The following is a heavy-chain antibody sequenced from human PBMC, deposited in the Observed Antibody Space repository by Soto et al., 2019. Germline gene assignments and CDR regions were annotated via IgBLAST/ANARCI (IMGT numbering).Heavy chain of an antibody. D-gene: IGHD3-22*01. CDR3: ARTDSSGDYVVY. CDR2: IYSRATT. CDR1: GDVIRSGVYY. J-gene: IGHJ4*02. Sequence: QVQLQESGPGLVKPSQTLSLTCTVSGDVIRSGVYYWSWIRQLPGKRLEWVGYIYSRATTYYNPSLKVRITLSLDTSKNQLSLNLRSVPAGDTAVYYWARTDSSGDYVVYWGQGTLVIGFS. V-gene: IGHV4-31*03.